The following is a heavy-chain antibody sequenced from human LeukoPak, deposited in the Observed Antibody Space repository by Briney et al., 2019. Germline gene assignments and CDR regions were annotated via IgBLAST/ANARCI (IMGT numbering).Heavy chain of an antibody. CDR2: INHSGST. J-gene: IGHJ4*02. CDR3: ARGTTVTTSH. D-gene: IGHD4-17*01. V-gene: IGHV4-34*01. CDR1: GGSFSGYY. Sequence: RSSETLSLTCAVYGGSFSGYYWSWIRQPPGKGLEWIGEINHSGSTNYNPSLKSRVTISVDTSKNQFSLKLSSVTAADTAVYYCARGTTVTTSHWGQGTLVTVSS.